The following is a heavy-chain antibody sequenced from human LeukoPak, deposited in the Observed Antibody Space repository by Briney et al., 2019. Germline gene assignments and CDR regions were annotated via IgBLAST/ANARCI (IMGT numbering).Heavy chain of an antibody. CDR3: ARDRQDPKYSSPEHAFDY. D-gene: IGHD5-18*01. CDR2: INTYNGNT. CDR1: GYTFNTYG. V-gene: IGHV1-18*01. Sequence: ASVKVSCKASGYTFNTYGISWVRQAPGQGLEWMGWINTYNGNTNYAQKFQGRVTMTTDTSRSTAYMELRSLRSDDTAVYYCARDRQDPKYSSPEHAFDYWGQGTLVTVSS. J-gene: IGHJ4*02.